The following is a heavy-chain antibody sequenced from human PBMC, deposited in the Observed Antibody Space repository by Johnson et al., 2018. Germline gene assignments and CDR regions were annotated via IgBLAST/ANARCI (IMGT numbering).Heavy chain of an antibody. J-gene: IGHJ3*02. CDR3: ARARWLQWKDAFDI. CDR2: MNPNSGNT. V-gene: IGHV1-8*01. CDR1: GYTFTSYD. Sequence: VQLVESGAEVKKPGASXKVSCKASGYTFTSYDINWVRQATGQGLEWMGWMNPNSGNTGYAQKFQGRVTMTRNTSISTAYMELSSLRSEDTAVYYCARARWLQWKDAFDIWGQGTMVTVSS. D-gene: IGHD5-24*01.